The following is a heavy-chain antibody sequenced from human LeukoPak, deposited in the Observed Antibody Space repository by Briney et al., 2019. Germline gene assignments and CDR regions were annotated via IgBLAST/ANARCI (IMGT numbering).Heavy chain of an antibody. CDR3: ARGRYYYDSSGYYYFDY. J-gene: IGHJ4*02. Sequence: TGGSLRLSCAASGFTFGSYEMNWVRQAPGKGLEWVSYISRSGSTIYYADSVKGRFTISRENAKNSLYLQMNSLRAEDTAVYYCARGRYYYDSSGYYYFDYWGQGSLVTVSS. CDR2: ISRSGSTI. D-gene: IGHD3-22*01. CDR1: GFTFGSYE. V-gene: IGHV3-48*03.